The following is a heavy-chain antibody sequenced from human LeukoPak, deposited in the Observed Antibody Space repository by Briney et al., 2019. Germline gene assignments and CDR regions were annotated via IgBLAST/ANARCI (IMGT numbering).Heavy chain of an antibody. J-gene: IGHJ3*02. CDR3: ARDSPAGSGPIISIAFDI. D-gene: IGHD3-10*01. CDR1: GFPISSGGYY. V-gene: IGHV4-31*03. CDR2: IYYSGST. Sequence: SQTLSLTCTVSGFPISSGGYYWSWIRQHPGKGLEWIVYIYYSGSTYYNPSLKSRVTISVDTSKNQFSLKLSSVTAADTAVYYCARDSPAGSGPIISIAFDIWGQGTMVTVSS.